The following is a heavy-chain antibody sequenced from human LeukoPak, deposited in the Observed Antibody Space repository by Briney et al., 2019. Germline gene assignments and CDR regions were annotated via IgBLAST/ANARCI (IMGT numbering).Heavy chain of an antibody. CDR1: GFTVSSNY. CDR2: IYSGGST. J-gene: IGHJ3*02. CDR3: ARAINSGSYPRGAFDI. Sequence: GGSLRLSCAASGFTVSSNYMSWVRQAPGKGLEWVSVIYSGGSTYYADSVKGRFTISRDNSKNTLYLQMNSLRAGDTAVYYCARAINSGSYPRGAFDIWGQGTMVTVSS. V-gene: IGHV3-66*01. D-gene: IGHD1-26*01.